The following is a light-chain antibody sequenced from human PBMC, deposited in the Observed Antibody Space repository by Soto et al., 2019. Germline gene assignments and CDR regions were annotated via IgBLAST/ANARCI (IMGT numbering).Light chain of an antibody. CDR2: DNT. J-gene: IGLJ3*02. V-gene: IGLV1-40*01. Sequence: QSVLTQPPSLSGAPGQRVTISCTGSSSNTGAGYDVHWYRQLPGTAPRLLIYDNTNRPSGVPDRFSGSKSGTSASLAITGLQAEYEADYYCQSYDINLSDPVFGGGTKLTVL. CDR1: SSNTGAGYD. CDR3: QSYDINLSDPV.